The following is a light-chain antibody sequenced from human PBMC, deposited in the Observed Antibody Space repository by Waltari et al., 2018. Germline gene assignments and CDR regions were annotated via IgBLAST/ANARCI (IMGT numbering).Light chain of an antibody. Sequence: EIVLTQSPATLSLSPGESATLSCRASQSISTYLAWYQQKPGQAPRLLMDNASNRTTGIPARFSGSGTGTDFTLTVSSLEPEDFAVYYCQQRGSWPLTFGGGTKVEIK. CDR2: NAS. J-gene: IGKJ4*01. V-gene: IGKV3-11*01. CDR1: QSISTY. CDR3: QQRGSWPLT.